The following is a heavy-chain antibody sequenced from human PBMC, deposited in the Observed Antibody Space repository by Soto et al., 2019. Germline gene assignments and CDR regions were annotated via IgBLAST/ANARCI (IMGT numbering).Heavy chain of an antibody. Sequence: TGGSLRLSCAASEMTFRKYSMNWVRQAPGKGLEWVSSISSGGSYIYYADSGKGRFTISRDNAKNSLFLQMTSLRAEDTAVYYCATSGVATGFDFWRQGSLVTVSS. CDR2: ISSGGSYI. J-gene: IGHJ4*02. V-gene: IGHV3-21*06. D-gene: IGHD5-12*01. CDR1: EMTFRKYS. CDR3: ATSGVATGFDF.